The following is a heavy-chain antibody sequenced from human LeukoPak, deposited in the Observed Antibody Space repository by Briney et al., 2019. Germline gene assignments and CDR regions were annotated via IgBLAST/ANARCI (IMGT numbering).Heavy chain of an antibody. D-gene: IGHD6-19*01. CDR1: GFTFNGYA. V-gene: IGHV3-23*01. J-gene: IGHJ4*02. CDR2: TGGSDDNT. Sequence: PGGSLRLSCEGSGFTFNGYAFSWVRQAPGKGLEWVAVTGGSDDNTHYADSVKDRFTISRDNSEKRLFLQMNSLRPDDSALYYCTKDLMTGFSSGWYFAYWGQGTLVTVSS. CDR3: TKDLMTGFSSGWYFAY.